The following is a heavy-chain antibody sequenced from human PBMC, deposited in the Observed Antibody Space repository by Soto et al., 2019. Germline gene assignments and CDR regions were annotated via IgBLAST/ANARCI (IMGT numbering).Heavy chain of an antibody. CDR1: GGSISNNIYL. V-gene: IGHV4-39*01. CDR3: ARHTPGVVPAAMYY. D-gene: IGHD2-2*01. CDR2: IYYSGSA. J-gene: IGHJ4*02. Sequence: SETLSLTCTVSGGSISNNIYLWGWIRQPPGKGLEWIATIYYSGSAYYNPSLRSRVTISVDTSKNQFSLKLSSVTAADTAVYYCARHTPGVVPAAMYYWGQGTLVTVSS.